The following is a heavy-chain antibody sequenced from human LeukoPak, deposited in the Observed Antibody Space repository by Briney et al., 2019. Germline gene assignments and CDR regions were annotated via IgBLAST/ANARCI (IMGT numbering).Heavy chain of an antibody. J-gene: IGHJ4*02. D-gene: IGHD1-26*01. V-gene: IGHV3-23*01. CDR3: AKYPTYSGSYQRTFDY. CDR1: GFTINIYT. Sequence: AGGSLRLSCAASGFTINIYTMSWVRQAPGKGLEWVSAISGSGGSTYYADSVKGRFTISRDNSKNTLYLQMNSLRAEDTAVYYCAKYPTYSGSYQRTFDYWGQGTLVTVSS. CDR2: ISGSGGST.